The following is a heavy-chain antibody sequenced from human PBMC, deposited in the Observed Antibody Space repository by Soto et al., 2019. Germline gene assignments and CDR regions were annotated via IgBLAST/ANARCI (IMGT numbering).Heavy chain of an antibody. Sequence: TGGSLRLSCTASGFTFGDYLMSWVRQAPGKGLEWIGFIRSNYYGGTTEYAASVKDRFTISRDDSKNIAYLQLSSLKTEDTAVYYCSRKNQIYYYYAMDVWGQGTTVTVSS. D-gene: IGHD2-2*01. V-gene: IGHV3-49*04. J-gene: IGHJ6*02. CDR2: IRSNYYGGTT. CDR1: GFTFGDYL. CDR3: SRKNQIYYYYAMDV.